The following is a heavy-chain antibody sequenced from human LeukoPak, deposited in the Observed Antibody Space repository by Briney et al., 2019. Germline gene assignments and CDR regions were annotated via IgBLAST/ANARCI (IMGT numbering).Heavy chain of an antibody. CDR1: GGSISSHY. V-gene: IGHV4-59*11. J-gene: IGHJ4*02. D-gene: IGHD2-21*02. Sequence: PSETLSLTCTVSGGSISSHYWSWIRQPPGKGLEWIGYIYYSGSTNYNPSLKSRVTISVDTSKNQFSLKLSSVTAADTAVYYCATLMVVTARSGDYWGQGTLVTVSS. CDR3: ATLMVVTARSGDY. CDR2: IYYSGST.